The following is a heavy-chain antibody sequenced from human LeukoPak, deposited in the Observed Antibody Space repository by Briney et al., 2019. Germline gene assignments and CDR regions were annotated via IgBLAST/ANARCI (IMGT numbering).Heavy chain of an antibody. CDR3: ATAPRNTIFGVVISDAFDI. Sequence: ASVKVSCKVSGYTLTELSMHWVRQAPGKGLEWMGGFHPEDGETIYAQKSQGRVTMTEDTSTDTAYMELSSLRSEDTAVYYCATAPRNTIFGVVISDAFDIWGQGTMVTVSS. CDR1: GYTLTELS. D-gene: IGHD3-3*01. CDR2: FHPEDGET. V-gene: IGHV1-24*01. J-gene: IGHJ3*02.